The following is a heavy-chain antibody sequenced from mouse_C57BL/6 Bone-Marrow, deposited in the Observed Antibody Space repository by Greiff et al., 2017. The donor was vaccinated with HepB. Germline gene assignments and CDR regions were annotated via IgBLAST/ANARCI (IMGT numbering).Heavy chain of an antibody. CDR3: ARQDPNWDFAY. D-gene: IGHD4-1*02. Sequence: QVQLQQPGAELVRPGTSVKLSCKASGYTFTIYWMHWVKQRPGQGLEWIGVIDPSDSYTNYNQKFKGKATLTVDTSSSTAYMQLSSLTSEDSAVYYCARQDPNWDFAYWGQGTLVTVSA. CDR2: IDPSDSYT. CDR1: GYTFTIYW. V-gene: IGHV1-59*01. J-gene: IGHJ3*01.